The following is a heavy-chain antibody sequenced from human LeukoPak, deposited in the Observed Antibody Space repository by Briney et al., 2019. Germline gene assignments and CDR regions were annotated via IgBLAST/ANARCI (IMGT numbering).Heavy chain of an antibody. J-gene: IGHJ4*02. CDR2: IYYSGST. CDR3: ARRLTVTDEYDY. CDR1: GASISHYY. V-gene: IGHV4-59*01. Sequence: SETLSLTCTVSGASISHYYWSWIRQPPGKGLEWIGYIYYSGSTNYNPSLKSRVTISVDTSKNQFSLKLSSVTAADTAVYYCARRLTVTDEYDYWGQGTLVTVSS. D-gene: IGHD4-17*01.